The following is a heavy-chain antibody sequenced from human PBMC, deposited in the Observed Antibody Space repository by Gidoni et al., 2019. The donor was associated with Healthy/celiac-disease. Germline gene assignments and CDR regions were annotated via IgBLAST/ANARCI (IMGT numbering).Heavy chain of an antibody. J-gene: IGHJ4*02. Sequence: QVQLVESGGGVVQPGRSLRLSCAASGFTFSSYGMHWVRQAPGKGLEWVAVISYDGSNKYYADSVKGRFTISRDNSKNTLYLQMNSLRAEDTAVYYCAKVEYSGYDLSYYFDYWGQGTLVTVSS. CDR2: ISYDGSNK. CDR3: AKVEYSGYDLSYYFDY. CDR1: GFTFSSYG. V-gene: IGHV3-30*18. D-gene: IGHD5-12*01.